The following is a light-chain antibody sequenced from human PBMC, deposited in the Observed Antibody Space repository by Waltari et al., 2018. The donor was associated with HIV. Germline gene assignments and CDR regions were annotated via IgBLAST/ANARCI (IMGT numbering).Light chain of an antibody. J-gene: IGLJ2*01. CDR1: SSDVGSYKH. Sequence: QSALTQPASVSGSPGQSITISCTGSSSDVGSYKHVSWYQQHPGKAPRLIIYEVSKRPSGVSNRYSASKSGKTAPLTVSGLRAEDEADYYCSSYAGSSTFVIFGGGTKLTVL. CDR2: EVS. V-gene: IGLV2-23*02. CDR3: SSYAGSSTFVI.